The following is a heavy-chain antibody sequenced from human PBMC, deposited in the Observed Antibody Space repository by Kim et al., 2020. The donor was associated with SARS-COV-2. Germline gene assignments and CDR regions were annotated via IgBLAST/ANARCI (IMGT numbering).Heavy chain of an antibody. V-gene: IGHV1-69*13. Sequence: SVKVSCKASGGTFSSYAISWVRQAPGQGLEWMGGIIPIFGTANYAQKFQGRVTITADESTSTAYMELSSLRSEDTAVYYCARGRYYYGSGSYYPTFYFDYWGQGTLVTVSS. J-gene: IGHJ4*02. D-gene: IGHD3-10*01. CDR2: IIPIFGTA. CDR1: GGTFSSYA. CDR3: ARGRYYYGSGSYYPTFYFDY.